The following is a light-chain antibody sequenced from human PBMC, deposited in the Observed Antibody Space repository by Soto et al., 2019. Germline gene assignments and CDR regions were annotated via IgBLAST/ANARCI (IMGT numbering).Light chain of an antibody. Sequence: EIVMTQSPATLSVSPGERATLSCRASQSVSSNLAWYQQKPGQAPRLLIYGASTRATGIPARFSGGGSGTEFALAICRLQSEDFAVYYCQQYNNWPPYTFGQGTKLEIK. CDR2: GAS. V-gene: IGKV3-15*01. CDR1: QSVSSN. J-gene: IGKJ2*01. CDR3: QQYNNWPPYT.